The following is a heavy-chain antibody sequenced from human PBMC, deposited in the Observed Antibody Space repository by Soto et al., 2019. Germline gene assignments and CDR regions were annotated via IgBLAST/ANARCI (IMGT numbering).Heavy chain of an antibody. CDR3: ARDGALRYFDWFPYYYFDY. Sequence: QVQLVESGGGVVQPGRSLRLSCAASGFTFSSYAMHWVRQAPGKGLEWVAVISYDGSNKYYADSVKGRFTISRDNSKNTLYLQMNSLRAEDTAVYYCARDGALRYFDWFPYYYFDYWGQGTLVTVSS. D-gene: IGHD3-9*01. CDR2: ISYDGSNK. CDR1: GFTFSSYA. V-gene: IGHV3-30-3*01. J-gene: IGHJ4*02.